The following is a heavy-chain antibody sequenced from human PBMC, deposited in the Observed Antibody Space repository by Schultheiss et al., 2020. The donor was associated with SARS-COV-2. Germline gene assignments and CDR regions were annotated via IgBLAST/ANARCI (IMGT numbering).Heavy chain of an antibody. CDR3: ARLAAARYYYGMDV. CDR1: GYSFTSYA. V-gene: IGHV1-3*01. D-gene: IGHD6-6*01. Sequence: ASVKVSCKASGYSFTSYAMHWVRQAPGQRLEWMGWINAGNGNTKYTQKFQGRVTITRDTSASTAYMELSSLRSEDTAVYYCARLAAARYYYGMDVWAKGPRSPSP. J-gene: IGHJ6*02. CDR2: INAGNGNT.